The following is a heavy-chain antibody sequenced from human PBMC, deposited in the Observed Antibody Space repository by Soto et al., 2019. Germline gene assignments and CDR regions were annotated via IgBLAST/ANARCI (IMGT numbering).Heavy chain of an antibody. V-gene: IGHV3-33*01. CDR3: ARDQSQPWLQLWAYYYGMDV. CDR2: IWYDGSNK. D-gene: IGHD5-18*01. J-gene: IGHJ6*02. Sequence: QVQLVESGGGVVQPGRSLRLSCAASGFTFSSYGMHWVRQAPGKGLEWVAVIWYDGSNKYYADSVKGRFTISRDNSKNTLYLQMNSLRAEDTAVYYCARDQSQPWLQLWAYYYGMDVWGQGTTVTVSS. CDR1: GFTFSSYG.